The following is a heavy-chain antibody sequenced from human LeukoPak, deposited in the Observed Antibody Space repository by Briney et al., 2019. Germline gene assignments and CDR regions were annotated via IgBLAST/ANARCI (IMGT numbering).Heavy chain of an antibody. D-gene: IGHD2-2*02. Sequence: SVKVSCKASGGTFTSYAISWVRQAPGQGLEWMGGIIPSFGTANYAQKFQGRVTITTDESTSTAYMELSSLRSEDTAVYYCASCSTSCYIAGNYYYYMDVWGKGPTVTVSS. CDR1: GGTFTSYA. CDR2: IIPSFGTA. CDR3: ASCSTSCYIAGNYYYYMDV. V-gene: IGHV1-69*05. J-gene: IGHJ6*03.